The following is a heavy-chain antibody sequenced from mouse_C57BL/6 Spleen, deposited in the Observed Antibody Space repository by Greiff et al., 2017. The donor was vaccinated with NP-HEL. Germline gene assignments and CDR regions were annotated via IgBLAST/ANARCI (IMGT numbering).Heavy chain of an antibody. D-gene: IGHD2-2*01. J-gene: IGHJ2*01. CDR1: GYSITSGYY. CDR2: ISYDGSN. CDR3: ARHRGYEYYFDY. V-gene: IGHV3-6*01. Sequence: DVQLVESGPGLVKPSQSLSLTCSVTGYSITSGYYWNWIRQFPGNKLEWMGYISYDGSNNYNPSLKNRISITRDTSKNQFFLKLNSVTTEDTATYYCARHRGYEYYFDYWGQGTTLTVSS.